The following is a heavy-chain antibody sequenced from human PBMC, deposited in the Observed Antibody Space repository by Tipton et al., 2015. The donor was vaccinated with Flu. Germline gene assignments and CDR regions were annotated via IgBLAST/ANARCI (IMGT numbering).Heavy chain of an antibody. Sequence: SLRLSCAASGFSFSNYWMTWVRQAPGKGLEWVANIKQDGSVKYYVDSVKGRFTISRDNAKNSLYLQMNSLRGDDSAVYYCARRVPGVAANYFDYWGQGTLVTVSS. CDR3: ARRVPGVAANYFDY. J-gene: IGHJ4*02. CDR2: IKQDGSVK. D-gene: IGHD2-15*01. V-gene: IGHV3-7*01. CDR1: GFSFSNYW.